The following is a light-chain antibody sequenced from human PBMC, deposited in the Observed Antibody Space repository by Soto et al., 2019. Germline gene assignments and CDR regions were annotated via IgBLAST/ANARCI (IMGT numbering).Light chain of an antibody. J-gene: IGKJ4*01. CDR2: AAS. V-gene: IGKV1-9*01. CDR1: QGIRDF. Sequence: DIQLTQSPSFLSASVGDRVTITCRASQGIRDFLAWYQQKPGKAPKLLIYAASTLQAGVPTRFSGFASGTESTLTISNLQPADSATYYCQQFNVYPITFGGGTKVEIK. CDR3: QQFNVYPIT.